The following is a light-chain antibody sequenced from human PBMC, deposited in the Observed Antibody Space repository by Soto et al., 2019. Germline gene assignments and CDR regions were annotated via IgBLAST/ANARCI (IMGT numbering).Light chain of an antibody. V-gene: IGKV3-15*01. CDR3: QQYKNWPPLT. Sequence: EIVMTQSPATLSVSPGERATLSCRASQSVSSNLAWYQQKPGQAPRLLIYGAFTRATGIPARFRGSGSGTEFTLTICRLQSEDFAVYYCQQYKNWPPLTFGGGTKVEIK. CDR2: GAF. J-gene: IGKJ4*01. CDR1: QSVSSN.